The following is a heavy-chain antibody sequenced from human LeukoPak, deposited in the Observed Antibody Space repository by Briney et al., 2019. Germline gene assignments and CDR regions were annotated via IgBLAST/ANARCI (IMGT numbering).Heavy chain of an antibody. Sequence: SETLSLTCTVSGGSSSSYYWSWIRQPPGKGLEWIGYIYYSGSTNYNPSLKSRVTILVDTSKNQFSLKLSSVTAADTAVYYCALGSSSWYGYFQHWGQGTLVTVSS. CDR2: IYYSGST. V-gene: IGHV4-59*01. CDR3: ALGSSSWYGYFQH. CDR1: GGSSSSYY. D-gene: IGHD6-13*01. J-gene: IGHJ1*01.